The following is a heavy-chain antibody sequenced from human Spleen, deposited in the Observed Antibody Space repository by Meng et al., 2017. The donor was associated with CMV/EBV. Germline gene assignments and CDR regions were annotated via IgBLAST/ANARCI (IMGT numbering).Heavy chain of an antibody. CDR3: ARDWAPTIFGVVNPLDP. CDR1: FTFSSYA. CDR2: ISSNGGST. Sequence: FTFSSYAMHWVRQAPGKGLEYVSAISSNGGSTYYANSVKGRFTISRDNSKNTLYLQMGSLRAEDMAVYYCARDWAPTIFGVVNPLDPWGQGTLVTVSS. J-gene: IGHJ5*02. V-gene: IGHV3-64*01. D-gene: IGHD3-3*01.